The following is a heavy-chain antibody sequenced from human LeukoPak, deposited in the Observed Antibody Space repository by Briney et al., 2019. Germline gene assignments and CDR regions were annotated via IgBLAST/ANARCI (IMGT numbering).Heavy chain of an antibody. V-gene: IGHV4-59*01. CDR1: GGSISGYY. J-gene: IGHJ4*02. Sequence: PSATLSLTCTVSGGSISGYYWSWIRQHPGKGLEWIGFIHYSGITNYNPSLQSRVTISLDMSKNQFSLRLTSVTTAVTAVYYCAKIPVVATFDYWGQGTLVTVSS. CDR3: AKIPVVATFDY. CDR2: IHYSGIT. D-gene: IGHD2-15*01.